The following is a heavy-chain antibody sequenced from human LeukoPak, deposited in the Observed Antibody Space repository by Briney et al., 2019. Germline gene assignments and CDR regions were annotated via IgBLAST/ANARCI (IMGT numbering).Heavy chain of an antibody. Sequence: KTSETLSLTCTVSGGSISSYYWSWIRQPPGKGLEWIGYIYYSGSTNYNPSLKSRVTISVDTSKNQFSLKLSSVTAADTAVYYCARGAVATIHARRYHAFDIWGQGTMVTVSS. D-gene: IGHD5-12*01. CDR2: IYYSGST. V-gene: IGHV4-59*12. CDR1: GGSISSYY. CDR3: ARGAVATIHARRYHAFDI. J-gene: IGHJ3*02.